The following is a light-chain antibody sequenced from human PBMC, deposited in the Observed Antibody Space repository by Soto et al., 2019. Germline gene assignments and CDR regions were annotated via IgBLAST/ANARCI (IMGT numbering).Light chain of an antibody. CDR3: QQYYSYPLLT. Sequence: AIRMTQSPSSLSASTGDRVTITCRASQGISSYLAWYQQKPGKAPKLLIYAASTLQSGVPSRFSGSGSGTDFTLTISCLQSEDFATYYCQQYYSYPLLTLGGGTKVDIK. J-gene: IGKJ4*01. V-gene: IGKV1-8*01. CDR2: AAS. CDR1: QGISSY.